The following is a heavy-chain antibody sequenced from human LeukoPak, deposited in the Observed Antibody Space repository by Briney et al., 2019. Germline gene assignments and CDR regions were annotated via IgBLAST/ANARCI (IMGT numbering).Heavy chain of an antibody. D-gene: IGHD2-8*01. Sequence: SETLSLTCTVSGGSISSSSYYWGWIRQPPGKGLEWVGSIYSSGSTYYNPSLRSRVTISVDTSKNQFSLKLSSVTAADTAVYYCARAPKYCTTGVCYRWYFDLWGRGTLVTVSS. CDR1: GGSISSSSYY. CDR2: IYSSGST. J-gene: IGHJ2*01. V-gene: IGHV4-39*07. CDR3: ARAPKYCTTGVCYRWYFDL.